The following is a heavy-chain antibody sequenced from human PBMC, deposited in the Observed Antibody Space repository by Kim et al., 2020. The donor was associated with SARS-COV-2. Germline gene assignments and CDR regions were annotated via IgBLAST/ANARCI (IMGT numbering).Heavy chain of an antibody. Sequence: SETLSLTCTVSGGSISSGGYYWSWIRQHPGKGLEWIGYIYYSGSTYYNPSLKSRVTISVDTSKNQFSLKLSSVTAADTAVYYCAREGYSSSLRGYYYGMDVWGQGTTVTVSS. D-gene: IGHD6-6*01. CDR1: GGSISSGGYY. V-gene: IGHV4-31*03. CDR2: IYYSGST. CDR3: AREGYSSSLRGYYYGMDV. J-gene: IGHJ6*02.